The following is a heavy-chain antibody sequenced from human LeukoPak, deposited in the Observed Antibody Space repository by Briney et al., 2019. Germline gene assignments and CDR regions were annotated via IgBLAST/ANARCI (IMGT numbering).Heavy chain of an antibody. V-gene: IGHV3-33*01. CDR2: TWYDGSNK. Sequence: GGSLRLSCAASGFTFKNYGMHWFRQAPGKGLGGVAMTWYDGSNKYYADSVKGRFTISRDNSKNTVSLQMNNLRVEDTAIYYCARGTSGGANTLDPWGQGTLATVSS. CDR3: ARGTSGGANTLDP. D-gene: IGHD1-1*01. J-gene: IGHJ5*02. CDR1: GFTFKNYG.